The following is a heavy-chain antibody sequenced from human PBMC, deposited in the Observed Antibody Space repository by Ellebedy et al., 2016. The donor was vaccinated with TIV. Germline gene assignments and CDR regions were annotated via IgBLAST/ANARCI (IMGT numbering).Heavy chain of an antibody. D-gene: IGHD6-25*01. J-gene: IGHJ4*02. CDR2: IYHSGRT. CDR3: ARGGGY. Sequence: MPSETLSLTCAVSGDSIISSNRWSWVRQSPGKGLEWIGEIYHSGRTNYNASLKSRVTISVDTSKNQFSLKLHSVTAADMAVYYCARGGGYWGQGTLVTVSS. V-gene: IGHV4-4*02. CDR1: GDSIISSNR.